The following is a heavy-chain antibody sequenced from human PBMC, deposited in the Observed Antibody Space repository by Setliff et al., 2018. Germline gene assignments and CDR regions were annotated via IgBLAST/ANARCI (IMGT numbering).Heavy chain of an antibody. CDR1: GFSLSTSGVG. J-gene: IGHJ4*02. CDR3: ARCITIFGVVIPNAFDY. V-gene: IGHV2-5*02. D-gene: IGHD3-3*01. CDR2: IYWDDDK. Sequence: SGPTLVNPTQTLTPTCTFSGFSLSTSGVGVGWIRQPPGKALEWLALIYWDDDKRYSPSLKSRLTITKDTSKNQVVLTMTNMDPVDTATYYCARCITIFGVVIPNAFDYWGQGTLVTVS.